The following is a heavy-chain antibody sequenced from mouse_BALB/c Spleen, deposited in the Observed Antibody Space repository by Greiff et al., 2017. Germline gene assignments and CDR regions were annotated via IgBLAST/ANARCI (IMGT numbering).Heavy chain of an antibody. CDR3: AIHSNNYAMDY. V-gene: IGHV5-12-1*01. CDR2: ISSGGGST. CDR1: GFAFSSYD. D-gene: IGHD4-1*01. Sequence: EVKLQESGGGLVKPGGSLKLSCAASGFAFSSYDMSWVRQTPEKRLEWVAYISSGGGSTYYPDTVKGRFIISRDNAKNTLYLQMSSMKSEDTAMYYCAIHSNNYAMDYWGQGTSVTVSS. J-gene: IGHJ4*01.